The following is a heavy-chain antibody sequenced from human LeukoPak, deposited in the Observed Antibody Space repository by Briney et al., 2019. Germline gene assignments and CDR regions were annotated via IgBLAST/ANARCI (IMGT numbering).Heavy chain of an antibody. CDR1: GFTISNAW. CDR3: ARDQDYGFTY. Sequence: PGGSLRLSCAASGFTISNAWMSWVRQAPGKGPEWISWITGSGTDIIYADSVKGRFTISRDNAKNSLYLQMNSLRAEDTAVYYCARDQDYGFTYWGQGTLVTVSS. D-gene: IGHD4-17*01. CDR2: ITGSGTDI. V-gene: IGHV3-11*06. J-gene: IGHJ4*02.